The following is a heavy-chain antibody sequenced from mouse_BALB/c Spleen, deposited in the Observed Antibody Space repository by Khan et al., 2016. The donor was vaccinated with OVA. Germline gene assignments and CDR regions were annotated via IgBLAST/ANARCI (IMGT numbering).Heavy chain of an antibody. CDR1: GYTFTSYT. V-gene: IGHV1-4*01. J-gene: IGHJ3*01. D-gene: IGHD2-14*01. CDR2: INPSNGYT. CDR3: VRDGAYHRTDGWVAY. Sequence: VQLQESGAELARPGASVKMSCKASGYTFTSYTIHWIKERPGQGLEWIGYINPSNGYTNYNQKFKDKATLTTDKSSTTAYLQLSRLTSDDSAVYNCVRDGAYHRTDGWVAYWGQGTLVTVSA.